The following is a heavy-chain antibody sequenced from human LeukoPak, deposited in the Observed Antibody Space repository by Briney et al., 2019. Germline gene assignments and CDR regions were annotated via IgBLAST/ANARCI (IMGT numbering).Heavy chain of an antibody. CDR2: NRSKTDGETT. D-gene: IGHD2-21*02. J-gene: IGHJ4*02. CDR3: TTGGFVVVTSNVGFDQ. V-gene: IGHV3-15*01. Sequence: GGSPRLSCVAPGFTFSNAWVSWVRQAPGKGLEGGGRNRSKTDGETTEYAVPVKGRFTISRDDATNTMYLQMSSLKTEDTAVYYCTTGGFVVVTSNVGFDQWGQGTLVAVSS. CDR1: GFTFSNAW.